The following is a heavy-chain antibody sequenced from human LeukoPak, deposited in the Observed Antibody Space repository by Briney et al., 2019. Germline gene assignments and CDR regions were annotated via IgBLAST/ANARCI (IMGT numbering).Heavy chain of an antibody. CDR3: ARRDGSGWSFWFEP. D-gene: IGHD6-19*01. Sequence: PGESLKISCKGSGYSFSTYWIAWVRQMPGKGLEWMGIIYPHDSYTVYSPSFQGQVTISADKSNTTAYLQWTSLKTSDTAMYYCARRDGSGWSFWFEPWGQGTLVTVSS. CDR1: GYSFSTYW. CDR2: IYPHDSYT. J-gene: IGHJ5*02. V-gene: IGHV5-51*01.